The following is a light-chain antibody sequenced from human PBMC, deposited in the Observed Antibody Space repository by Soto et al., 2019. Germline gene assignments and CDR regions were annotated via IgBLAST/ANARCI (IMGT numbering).Light chain of an antibody. V-gene: IGKV1-17*01. CDR2: TAS. CDR1: QAIRND. Sequence: IQRPQSPSSLSASGGDRVIITCRASQAIRNDLGWYQQKPGKAPKLLIYTASTLQSGVPSRFSGSGSGTEFTLTISSLQPDDIATYYCQQYNSLWTFGQGTKVDNK. J-gene: IGKJ1*01. CDR3: QQYNSLWT.